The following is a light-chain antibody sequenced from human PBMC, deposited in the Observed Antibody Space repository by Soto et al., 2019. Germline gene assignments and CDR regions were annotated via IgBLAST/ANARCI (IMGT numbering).Light chain of an antibody. CDR1: QSVGNN. CDR2: ATS. V-gene: IGKV3-15*01. J-gene: IGKJ4*01. CDR3: QQYGDGPLT. Sequence: EIVVTQSPATLSVSPGERATLSCRASQSVGNNFAWYQQKPGQAPRLLNFATSTRATGVPARFSGSGSGTEFTLTISSLQSEDFAVYYCQQYGDGPLTFGGGAKVEIK.